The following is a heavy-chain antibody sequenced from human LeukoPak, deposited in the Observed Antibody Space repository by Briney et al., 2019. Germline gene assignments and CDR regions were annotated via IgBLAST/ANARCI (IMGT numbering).Heavy chain of an antibody. CDR3: ARVANVVPAALGYFDY. V-gene: IGHV4-4*07. D-gene: IGHD2-2*01. CDR2: IYTSGST. J-gene: IGHJ4*02. Sequence: SETLSLTCTVSGGSISSYYWSWIRQPAGKGLEWIGRIYTSGSTNYNPSLKSRVTMSVDTSKNQFSLKLSSVTAADTAVYYCARVANVVPAALGYFDYWGQGTLVTVSS. CDR1: GGSISSYY.